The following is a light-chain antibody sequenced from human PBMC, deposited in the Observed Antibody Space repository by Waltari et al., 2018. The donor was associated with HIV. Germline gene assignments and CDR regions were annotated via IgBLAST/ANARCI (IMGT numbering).Light chain of an antibody. CDR2: WNT. CDR3: AVWDYSLSAQG. CDR1: SSNIGNNY. Sequence: QSVLTQSPSISGTPGQRVAISCSGSSSNIGNNYVSWSQQVPGTTPKLLIFWNTPRPSGVPARFSGSVSGTSAYLAISGLRSDDEANYYCAVWDYSLSAQGFGGGTTLTVL. V-gene: IGLV1-47*01. J-gene: IGLJ3*02.